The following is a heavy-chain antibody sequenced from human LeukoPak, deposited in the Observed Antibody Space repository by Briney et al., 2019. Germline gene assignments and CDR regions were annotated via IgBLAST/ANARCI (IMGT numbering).Heavy chain of an antibody. V-gene: IGHV1-58*01. D-gene: IGHD4-17*01. Sequence: TSVKVSCKASGFTYTSSAVQWVRQARGQRLEWIGWIVVGSGNTNYAQKFQERVTITRDMSTSTAYMELSSLRSEDTAVYYCAADIPYGDYSPDYWGQGTLFTVSS. CDR3: AADIPYGDYSPDY. CDR2: IVVGSGNT. J-gene: IGHJ4*02. CDR1: GFTYTSSA.